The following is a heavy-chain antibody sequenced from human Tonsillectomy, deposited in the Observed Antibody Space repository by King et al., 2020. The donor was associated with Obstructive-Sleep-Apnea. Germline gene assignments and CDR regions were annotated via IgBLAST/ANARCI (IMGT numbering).Heavy chain of an antibody. CDR1: CFTYDSYG. CDR2: IRYDGSTK. J-gene: IGHJ6*02. D-gene: IGHD3-9*01. Sequence: VQLVESGGGVVQPGRSLRISCAASCFTYDSYGMHWVRQAPGKGLEWVTFIRYDGSTKYYADSVKGRFTISRDNSKNTLYLQMNSLRAEDTALYYCAKDRGYDIRAPYGYQYYGLDVWGQGTTVTIS. V-gene: IGHV3-30*02. CDR3: AKDRGYDIRAPYGYQYYGLDV.